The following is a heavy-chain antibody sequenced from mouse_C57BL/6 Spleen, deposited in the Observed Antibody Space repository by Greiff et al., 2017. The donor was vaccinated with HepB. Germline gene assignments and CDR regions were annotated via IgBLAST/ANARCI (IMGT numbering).Heavy chain of an antibody. D-gene: IGHD1-1*01. CDR3: ARATTVVRFAY. CDR1: GFTFSDYG. CDR2: ISSGSSTI. Sequence: EVQRVESGGGLVKPGGSLKLSCAASGFTFSDYGMHWVRQAPEKGLEWVAYISSGSSTIYYADTVKGRFTISRDNAKNTRFLQMTSLRSEDTAMYYCARATTVVRFAYWGQGTLVTVSA. J-gene: IGHJ3*01. V-gene: IGHV5-17*01.